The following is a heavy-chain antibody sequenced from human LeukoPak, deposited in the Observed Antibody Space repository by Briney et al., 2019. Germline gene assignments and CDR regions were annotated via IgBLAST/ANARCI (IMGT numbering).Heavy chain of an antibody. CDR2: MNPNSGST. J-gene: IGHJ4*02. Sequence: RASVKVSCKASGYTFTSYDINWVRQATGQGLEWMGWMNPNSGSTGYAQKFQGRVTITRNTSISTAYRELSGLRSEDTAVYYCARGRSTGYPYYFEYWGQGTLVTVSS. D-gene: IGHD5-12*01. V-gene: IGHV1-8*03. CDR3: ARGRSTGYPYYFEY. CDR1: GYTFTSYD.